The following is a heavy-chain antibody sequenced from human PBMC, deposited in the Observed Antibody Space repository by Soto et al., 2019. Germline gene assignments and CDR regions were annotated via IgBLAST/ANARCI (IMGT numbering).Heavy chain of an antibody. CDR1: GVTVSSKY. J-gene: IGHJ4*02. D-gene: IGHD3-9*01. CDR3: VQTTGWPGFDF. CDR2: IYGGGTT. Sequence: EVPLVESGGGLIQPGGSLRLSCAAPGVTVSSKYMTWVRQAPGKGLEWVSVIYGGGTTYYADSVKGRFTISRDNSKNTLYLQVNSLRAEDTAVYYCVQTTGWPGFDFWGQGTLVTVSS. V-gene: IGHV3-53*01.